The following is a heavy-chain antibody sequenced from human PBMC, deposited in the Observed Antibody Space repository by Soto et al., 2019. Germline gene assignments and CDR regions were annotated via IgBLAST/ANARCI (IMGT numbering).Heavy chain of an antibody. CDR1: GYTFTSYA. CDR3: ARSAGITIFGVVIEYGMDV. D-gene: IGHD3-3*01. V-gene: IGHV1-3*01. J-gene: IGHJ6*02. CDR2: INAGNGNT. Sequence: ASVKVSCKASGYTFTSYAMHWVRQAPGQRLDLMGWINAGNGNTKYSQKFQGRVTITRDTSASTAYMELSSLRSEDTAVYYCARSAGITIFGVVIEYGMDVWGQGTTVTAP.